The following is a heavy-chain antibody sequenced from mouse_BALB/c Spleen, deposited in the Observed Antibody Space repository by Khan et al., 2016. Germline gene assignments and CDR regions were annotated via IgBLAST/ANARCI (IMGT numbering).Heavy chain of an antibody. J-gene: IGHJ4*01. V-gene: IGHV1-9*01. CDR3: AIAWYSMDY. Sequence: QVQLKQSGAEVMKPGASVKISCKATGYTFNNYWIEWVKQRPGHGLEWIGDILPGSVNTNYNENFKGKATFTADTSSNTAYMQRSSLTSEDSAVFYCAIAWYSMDYWGQGTSVTVSS. CDR1: GYTFNNYW. CDR2: ILPGSVNT.